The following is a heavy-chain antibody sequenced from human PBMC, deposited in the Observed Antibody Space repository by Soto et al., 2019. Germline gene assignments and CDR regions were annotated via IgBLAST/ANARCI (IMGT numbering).Heavy chain of an antibody. V-gene: IGHV1-69*13. D-gene: IGHD2-15*01. CDR2: IIPMFGTT. CDR3: ARGVVVVAASQLGWFDP. CDR1: GGTFSSYA. J-gene: IGHJ5*02. Sequence: ASVKVSCKASGGTFSSYAINWVRQAPGQGLEWMGGIIPMFGTTKYAQRFQGRLTVSADESTSTAYMELSSLRSEDTAVYYCARGVVVVAASQLGWFDPWGQGTLVTVSS.